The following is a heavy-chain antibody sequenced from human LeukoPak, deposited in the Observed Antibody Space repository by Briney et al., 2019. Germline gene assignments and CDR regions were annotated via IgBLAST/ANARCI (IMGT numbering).Heavy chain of an antibody. V-gene: IGHV3-23*01. Sequence: GGSLRLSCAASGFTFSSYAMSWVRQAPGKGLEWVSAISGSGGSTYYADSVKGRFTISRDNSKNTLYLQMNGLRAEDTAVYYCAKDSVVVVAATPDYWGQGTLVTVSS. CDR1: GFTFSSYA. CDR3: AKDSVVVVAATPDY. J-gene: IGHJ4*02. CDR2: ISGSGGST. D-gene: IGHD2-15*01.